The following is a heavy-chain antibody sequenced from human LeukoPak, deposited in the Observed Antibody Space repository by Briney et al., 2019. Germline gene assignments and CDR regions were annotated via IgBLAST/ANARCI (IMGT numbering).Heavy chain of an antibody. CDR3: AREGTGSYRFAFDT. CDR1: GFTFSSYD. V-gene: IGHV3-13*01. J-gene: IGHJ3*02. CDR2: IGTAGDT. Sequence: GGSLRLSCAASGFTFSSYDMHWVRQATGKGLEWVSAIGTAGDTYYPGSVKGRFTISRENAKNSLYLQMNSLRAGDTAVYYCAREGTGSYRFAFDTWGQGTMVTVSS. D-gene: IGHD3-16*02.